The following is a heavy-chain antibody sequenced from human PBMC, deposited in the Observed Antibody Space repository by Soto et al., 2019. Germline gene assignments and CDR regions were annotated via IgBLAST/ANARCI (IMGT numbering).Heavy chain of an antibody. CDR1: GFTFTSSS. Sequence: ASVNGSCKTAGFTFTSSSVQWVRQARGQRLEWIGWIVVGSGNTNYAQKFQERVTITRDMSTSTAYMELSSLRSEDTAVYYCAADEFGAYCGGDCYDYWGQGTLVTVSS. D-gene: IGHD2-21*01. CDR3: AADEFGAYCGGDCYDY. J-gene: IGHJ4*02. V-gene: IGHV1-58*01. CDR2: IVVGSGNT.